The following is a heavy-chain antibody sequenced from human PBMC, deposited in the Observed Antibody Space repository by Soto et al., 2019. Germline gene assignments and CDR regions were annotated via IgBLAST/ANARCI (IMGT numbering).Heavy chain of an antibody. J-gene: IGHJ6*03. CDR1: GFTFDDYA. D-gene: IGHD2-2*01. CDR2: ISWNSGSI. V-gene: IGHV3-9*01. Sequence: GGSLRLSCAASGFTFDDYAMHWVRQAPGKGLEWVSGISWNSGSIGYADSVKGRFTISRDNAKNSLYLQMNSLRAEDTALYYCAKDGGGCSSTSCYDDYYYYMDVWGKGTTVTVSS. CDR3: AKDGGGCSSTSCYDDYYYYMDV.